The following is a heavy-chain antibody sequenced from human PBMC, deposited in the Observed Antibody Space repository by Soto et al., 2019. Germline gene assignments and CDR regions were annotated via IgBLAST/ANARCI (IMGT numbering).Heavy chain of an antibody. J-gene: IGHJ5*02. D-gene: IGHD3-10*01. CDR2: ISGSGGST. Sequence: EVQLLESGGGLVQPGGSLRLSCAASGFTFSSYAMSWVRQAPGKGLEWVSAISGSGGSTYYADSVKGRFTISRDNSKNPLYLQMNSLRAEDTAVYYCAKDGYYYGSGSYHNVGFGNWFDPWGQGTLVTVSS. CDR1: GFTFSSYA. V-gene: IGHV3-23*01. CDR3: AKDGYYYGSGSYHNVGFGNWFDP.